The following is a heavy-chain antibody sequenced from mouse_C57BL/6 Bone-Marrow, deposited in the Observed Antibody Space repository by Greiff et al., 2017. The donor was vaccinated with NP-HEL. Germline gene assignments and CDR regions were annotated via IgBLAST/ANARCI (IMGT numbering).Heavy chain of an antibody. D-gene: IGHD2-4*01. J-gene: IGHJ3*01. CDR2: ISNGGGST. Sequence: DVMLVESGGGLVQPGGSLKLSCAASGFTFSDYYMYWVRQTPEKRLEWVAYISNGGGSTYYPDTVQGRFTISRDNAKNTLYLQMSRLKSEDTAMYYCARPIYYDYAGFAYWGQGTLVTVSA. CDR1: GFTFSDYY. V-gene: IGHV5-12*01. CDR3: ARPIYYDYAGFAY.